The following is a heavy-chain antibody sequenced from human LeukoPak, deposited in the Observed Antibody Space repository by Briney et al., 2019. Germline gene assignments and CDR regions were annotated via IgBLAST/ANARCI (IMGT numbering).Heavy chain of an antibody. CDR3: ANGGVKSGWYDS. CDR1: GFTFSSYA. CDR2: ISDGGVTT. V-gene: IGHV3-23*01. J-gene: IGHJ5*01. Sequence: GGSLRLSCAASGFTFSSYAMSWVRQAPGKGLEWVSAISDGGVTTYYAGSVKGRFTISRDNSENTLYLQMNSLRAEDTAVYYCANGGVKSGWYDSWGQGTLVTVSS. D-gene: IGHD2-8*02.